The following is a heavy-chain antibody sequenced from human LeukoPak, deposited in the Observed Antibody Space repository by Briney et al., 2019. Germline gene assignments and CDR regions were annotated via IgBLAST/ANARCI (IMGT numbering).Heavy chain of an antibody. Sequence: GGSLRLSCAASGFTFSSHAMSWVRQGPGKGLERVSAISGSGGRTYYADSMKGRFTISRDNSKNTVYLQMNSLRVEDTAVYYCAKNRNGDYAQYFEYWGQGTLVTVSS. J-gene: IGHJ4*02. CDR1: GFTFSSHA. D-gene: IGHD4-17*01. CDR3: AKNRNGDYAQYFEY. V-gene: IGHV3-23*01. CDR2: ISGSGGRT.